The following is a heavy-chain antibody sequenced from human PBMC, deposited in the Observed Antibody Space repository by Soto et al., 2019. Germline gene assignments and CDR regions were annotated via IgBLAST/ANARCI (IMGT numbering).Heavy chain of an antibody. CDR2: TYYRSKWYN. CDR3: ARFIAAAGTGHYYYDMDV. D-gene: IGHD6-13*01. CDR1: GDSVSSNSAA. V-gene: IGHV6-1*01. J-gene: IGHJ6*02. Sequence: SQTLSLTCAISGDSVSSNSAAWNWIRQSPSRGLEWLGRTYYRSKWYNDYAVSVKSRITINPDTSKNQFSLQLNSVTPEDTAVYYCARFIAAAGTGHYYYDMDVWGQGTTVTVSS.